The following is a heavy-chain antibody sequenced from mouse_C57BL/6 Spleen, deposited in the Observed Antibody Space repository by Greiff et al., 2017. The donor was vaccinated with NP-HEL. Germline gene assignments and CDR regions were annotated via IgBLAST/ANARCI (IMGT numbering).Heavy chain of an antibody. CDR1: GYTFTSYW. CDR3: ARHGYFDV. V-gene: IGHV1-69*01. J-gene: IGHJ1*03. CDR2: IDPSDSYT. Sequence: QVQLQQSGAELVMPGASVKLSCKASGYTFTSYWMHWVKQRPGQGLEWIGEIDPSDSYTNYNQKFKGKSTLTVDKSSSTAYMQLSSLTSEDSAVYYCARHGYFDVWGTGTTVTVSS.